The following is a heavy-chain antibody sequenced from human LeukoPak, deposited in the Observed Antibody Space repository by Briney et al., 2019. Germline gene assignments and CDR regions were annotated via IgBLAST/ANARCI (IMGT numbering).Heavy chain of an antibody. J-gene: IGHJ4*02. CDR3: VRGGFRTFDY. CDR2: ISGGGTTT. D-gene: IGHD2/OR15-2a*01. V-gene: IGHV3-23*01. Sequence: GGSLRLSCEGSGFTFVNFVMSWVRQVPGKGLEWVSSISGGGTTTFYADSVRGRFTISRDNAKNTLFLQMNSLRAEDTAVYYCVRGGFRTFDYWGQGTLVTVSS. CDR1: GFTFVNFV.